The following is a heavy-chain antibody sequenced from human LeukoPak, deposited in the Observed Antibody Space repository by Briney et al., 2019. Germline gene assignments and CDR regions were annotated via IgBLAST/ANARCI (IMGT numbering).Heavy chain of an antibody. D-gene: IGHD4-17*01. CDR1: GFTFSSYA. CDR2: ITGSSSTI. V-gene: IGHV3-48*02. CDR3: ARGRYGDYFFDY. J-gene: IGHJ4*02. Sequence: GGSLRLSCAASGFTFSSYAMSWVRQAPGKGLEWVSYITGSSSTIYCADSVKGRFTISRDNAKNSLYLQMNSLRDEDTAVYYCARGRYGDYFFDYWGQGTLVTVSS.